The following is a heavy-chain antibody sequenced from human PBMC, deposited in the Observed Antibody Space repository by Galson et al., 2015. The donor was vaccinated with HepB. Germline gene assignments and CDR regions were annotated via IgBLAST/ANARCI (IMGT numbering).Heavy chain of an antibody. V-gene: IGHV3-74*01. CDR2: INSDGSST. Sequence: SLRLSCAASGFTFSSYWMHWVRQAPGKGLVWVSRINSDGSSTSYADSVKGRFTISRDNAKNTLYLQMNSLRAEDTAVYYCAREGGPAAPGGTGRDWFDPWGQGTLVTVSS. CDR1: GFTFSSYW. J-gene: IGHJ5*02. CDR3: AREGGPAAPGGTGRDWFDP. D-gene: IGHD2-2*01.